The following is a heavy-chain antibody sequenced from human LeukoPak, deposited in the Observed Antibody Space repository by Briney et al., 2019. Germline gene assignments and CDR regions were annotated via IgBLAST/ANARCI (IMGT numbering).Heavy chain of an antibody. Sequence: ASVKVSCKASGYTFTSYGISWVRQAPGQGLEWMGWISAYNGNTNYAQKLQGRVTMTTDTSTSTAYMELRSLRSDDTAVYYCARDMVGYCSSTSCYFNWFDPWGQGTLVTVSS. D-gene: IGHD2-2*01. CDR3: ARDMVGYCSSTSCYFNWFDP. V-gene: IGHV1-18*01. CDR1: GYTFTSYG. CDR2: ISAYNGNT. J-gene: IGHJ5*02.